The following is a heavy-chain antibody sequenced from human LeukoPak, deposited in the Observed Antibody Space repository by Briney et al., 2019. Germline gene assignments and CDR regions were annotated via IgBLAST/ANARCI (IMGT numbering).Heavy chain of an antibody. J-gene: IGHJ4*02. CDR2: IGGSGGST. Sequence: GGSLRLSCAASGFTFSNYAMSWVRQAPGKGLEWVSAIGGSGGSTYYADSVRGRFTIPRDNSKNTLDLQINSLRADDTAVYYCAIGFLKYGSDTLDDYWGQGTLVTVSS. CDR1: GFTFSNYA. D-gene: IGHD6-19*01. V-gene: IGHV3-23*01. CDR3: AIGFLKYGSDTLDDY.